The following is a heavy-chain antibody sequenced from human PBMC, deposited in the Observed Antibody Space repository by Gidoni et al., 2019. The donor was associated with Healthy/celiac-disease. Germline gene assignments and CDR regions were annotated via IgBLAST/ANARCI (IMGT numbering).Heavy chain of an antibody. J-gene: IGHJ4*02. D-gene: IGHD2-15*01. Sequence: EVQLLESGGDLVQPGGSLRLSCAASGFTFSSYAMSWVRQAPGKGLEWVSTISYTGARTNYADSGKGRFTISRENSKNTLYLEMNSLRAEDTAVYYCAKGRGAGWLLSGGDCWGQGTLVTVSS. CDR3: AKGRGAGWLLSGGDC. CDR2: ISYTGART. V-gene: IGHV3-23*01. CDR1: GFTFSSYA.